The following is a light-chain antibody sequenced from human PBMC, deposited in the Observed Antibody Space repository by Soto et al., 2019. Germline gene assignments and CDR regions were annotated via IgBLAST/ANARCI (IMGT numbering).Light chain of an antibody. CDR2: GAS. V-gene: IGKV1-39*01. J-gene: IGKJ2*01. Sequence: DIQVTQSPSSLSAAVGDRVTITGRASQSIRMYLSWYQQKPWKAPALVIHGASNLYSGVPSRLNGTGSGTEFNLHISGLQPEDLETYYCQQRNVTPYPFGQGTLLPIK. CDR3: QQRNVTPYP. CDR1: QSIRMY.